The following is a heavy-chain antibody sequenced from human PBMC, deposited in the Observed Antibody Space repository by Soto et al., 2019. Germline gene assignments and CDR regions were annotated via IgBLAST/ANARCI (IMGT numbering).Heavy chain of an antibody. J-gene: IGHJ3*02. CDR2: ISAYNGNT. CDR1: GYTFTSYG. V-gene: IGHV1-18*01. CDR3: ARDRLGNYYGSGSSPDDAFDI. Sequence: QVQLVQSGAEVKKPGASVKVSCKASGYTFTSYGISWVRQAPGQALEWMGWISAYNGNTNYAQKIQGRVTMTTDTSTSTAYMELRSLRSDDTAVYYCARDRLGNYYGSGSSPDDAFDIWGQGTMVTVSS. D-gene: IGHD3-10*01.